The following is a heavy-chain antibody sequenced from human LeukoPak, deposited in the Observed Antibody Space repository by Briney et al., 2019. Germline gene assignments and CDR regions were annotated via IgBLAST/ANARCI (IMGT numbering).Heavy chain of an antibody. V-gene: IGHV1-18*01. CDR1: GYTFTNYG. D-gene: IGHD6-19*01. CDR3: VTYSSGWTRGY. J-gene: IGHJ4*02. CDR2: ISAYDGDR. Sequence: ASVKVSCKASGYTFTNYGISWVRQAPGQGLEYMGWISAYDGDRKYAHNIQGRVSMTTDSSPSTAYMELRGLRTDDTAVYYCVTYSSGWTRGYWGQGTLVTVSS.